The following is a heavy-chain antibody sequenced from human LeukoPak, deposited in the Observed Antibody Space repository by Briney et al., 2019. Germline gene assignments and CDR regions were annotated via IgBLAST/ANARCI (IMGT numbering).Heavy chain of an antibody. J-gene: IGHJ3*02. CDR2: IIPIFGTA. CDR3: ARRSLDYGDYEGAFDI. V-gene: IGHV1-69*06. D-gene: IGHD4-17*01. Sequence: ASVKVSCTASGGTFSSYAISWVRQAPGQGLEWMGGIIPIFGTANYAQKFQGRVTFTADKSTSTAYMELSSLRSEDTAVYYCARRSLDYGDYEGAFDIWGQGTMVTVSS. CDR1: GGTFSSYA.